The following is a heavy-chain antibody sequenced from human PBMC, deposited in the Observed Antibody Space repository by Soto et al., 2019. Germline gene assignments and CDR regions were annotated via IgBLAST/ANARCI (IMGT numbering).Heavy chain of an antibody. CDR3: ARGPTSIAARSYYYYYMDV. D-gene: IGHD6-6*01. J-gene: IGHJ6*03. CDR2: IYYSGST. V-gene: IGHV4-59*01. CDR1: GGSISSYY. Sequence: SETLSLTCTVSGGSISSYYWSWIRQPPGKGLEWIGYIYYSGSTNYNPSLKSRVTISVDTSKNQFSLKLSSVTAADTAVYYCARGPTSIAARSYYYYYMDVWGKGTTVTVSS.